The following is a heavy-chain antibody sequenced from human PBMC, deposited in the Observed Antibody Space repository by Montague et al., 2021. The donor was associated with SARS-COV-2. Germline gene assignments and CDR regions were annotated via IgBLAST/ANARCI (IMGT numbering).Heavy chain of an antibody. D-gene: IGHD3-10*01. CDR1: GGSISSGSYY. Sequence: SETLSLTCTVSGGSISSGSYYWGWIRQPPGKGLEWLGSVYYNGNTYYNPALNSRVATSADPSKNHFSLELTSVTAADTAIYYCARRGASGSRGSQNFFPYWGQGALVIVSS. V-gene: IGHV4-39*01. CDR3: ARRGASGSRGSQNFFPY. J-gene: IGHJ4*02. CDR2: VYYNGNT.